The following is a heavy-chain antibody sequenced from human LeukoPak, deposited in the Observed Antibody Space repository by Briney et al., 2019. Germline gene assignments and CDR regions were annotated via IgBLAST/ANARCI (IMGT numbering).Heavy chain of an antibody. V-gene: IGHV3-11*01. D-gene: IGHD3-10*01. CDR2: ISSSGSTI. CDR1: GFTFSDYY. Sequence: NPGGSLRLSCAAPGFTFSDYYMSWIRQAPGKGLEWVSYISSSGSTIYYADSVKGRFTISRDNAKNSLYLQMNSLRAEDTAVYYCARELAEGLPLFWGQGTLVTVSS. J-gene: IGHJ4*02. CDR3: ARELAEGLPLF.